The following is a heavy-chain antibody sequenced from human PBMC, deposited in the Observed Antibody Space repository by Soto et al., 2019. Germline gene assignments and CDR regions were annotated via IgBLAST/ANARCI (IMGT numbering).Heavy chain of an antibody. J-gene: IGHJ4*02. CDR2: IKQDGSEK. D-gene: IGHD3-10*01. CDR3: ARDLDYYGSKASGLDY. V-gene: IGHV3-7*01. CDR1: GFTFSSYW. Sequence: VGSRRLSCAASGFTFSSYWMSWVRQAPGKGLEWVANIKQDGSEKYYVDSVKGRFTISRDNAKNSLYLQMNSLRAEDTAVYYCARDLDYYGSKASGLDYWGEGTLVTVSS.